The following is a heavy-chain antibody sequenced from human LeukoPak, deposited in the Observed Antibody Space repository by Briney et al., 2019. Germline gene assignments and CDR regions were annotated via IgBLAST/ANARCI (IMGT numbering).Heavy chain of an antibody. J-gene: IGHJ4*02. CDR2: ISYDGSNK. CDR3: ARDRYSSGWYAFDY. D-gene: IGHD6-19*01. Sequence: GGSLRLSCAASGFTFSSYAMHWVRQAPGKGLEWVAVISYDGSNKYYADSVKGRFTISRDNSKNTLYLQMNSLRAEDTAVYYCARDRYSSGWYAFDYWGQGTLVTVSS. CDR1: GFTFSSYA. V-gene: IGHV3-30*04.